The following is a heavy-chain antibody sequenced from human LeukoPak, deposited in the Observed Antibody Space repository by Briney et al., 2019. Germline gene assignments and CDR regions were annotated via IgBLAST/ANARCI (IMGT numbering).Heavy chain of an antibody. D-gene: IGHD2/OR15-2a*01. J-gene: IGHJ3*02. CDR2: IYPGDSDT. CDR1: GYSFTSYW. Sequence: KLGESLKISCKGSGYSFTSYWIGWVRQMPGKGLAWMGIIYPGDSDTRYSPSFQGPVTISADKSITTAYLQWRSLRASDTDMYYCARPANRGDAFDIWGQGTMVTVSS. V-gene: IGHV5-51*01. CDR3: ARPANRGDAFDI.